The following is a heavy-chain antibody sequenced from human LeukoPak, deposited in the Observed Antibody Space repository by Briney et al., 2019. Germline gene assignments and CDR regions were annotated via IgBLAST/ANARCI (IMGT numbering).Heavy chain of an antibody. D-gene: IGHD6-13*01. V-gene: IGHV4-4*07. CDR2: IYTSGST. J-gene: IGHJ6*03. CDR1: GGSISSYY. CDR3: ARDNLAAAVRGYYYMDV. Sequence: SETLSLTCTVSGGSISSYYWSWIRQPAGKGLEWNGRIYTSGSTNYNPSLKSRVTMSVDTSKNQFSLKLSSVTAADTAVYYCARDNLAAAVRGYYYMDVWGKGTTVTVSS.